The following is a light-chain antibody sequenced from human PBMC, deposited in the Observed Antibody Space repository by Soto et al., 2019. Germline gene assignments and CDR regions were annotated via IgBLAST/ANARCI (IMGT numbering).Light chain of an antibody. CDR2: DVS. CDR1: SSDVGGYNY. CDR3: SSYTSSISYV. V-gene: IGLV2-14*03. J-gene: IGLJ1*01. Sequence: QSVLTQPASVSGSPGQSITISCTGTSSDVGGYNYVSWYQSHPGEAPKLIIYDVSNRPSGVSDRFSGSKSGNTASLTISGLQAEDEADYSCSSYTSSISYVFGTGTKLTVL.